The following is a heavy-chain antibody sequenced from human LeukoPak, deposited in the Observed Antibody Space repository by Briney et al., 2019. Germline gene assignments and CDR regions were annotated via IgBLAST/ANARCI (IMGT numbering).Heavy chain of an antibody. Sequence: SETLSLTCAVSGGSIRSSNWWSWVRQPPGKGLEWIGEIYHSGSTNYNPSLKSRVTISVDTSKNQFSLKLSSVTAADTAVYYCARADYYGSGSYYPFDYWGQGTLVTVSS. CDR2: IYHSGST. J-gene: IGHJ4*02. V-gene: IGHV4-4*02. CDR3: ARADYYGSGSYYPFDY. D-gene: IGHD3-10*01. CDR1: GGSIRSSNW.